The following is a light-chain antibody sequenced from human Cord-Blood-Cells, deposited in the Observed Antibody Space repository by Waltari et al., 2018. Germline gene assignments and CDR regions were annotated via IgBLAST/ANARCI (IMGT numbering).Light chain of an antibody. J-gene: IGKJ1*01. V-gene: IGKV1-5*01. CDR3: QQYNSYSWT. CDR1: PSISSW. Sequence: DIQIPQSPSTLSASVGDRVTITCRASPSISSWLAWYQQKPGKAPKLLIYDASSLESGVPSRFSGSGSGTEFTLTISSLQPDDFATYYCQQYNSYSWTFGQGTKVEIK. CDR2: DAS.